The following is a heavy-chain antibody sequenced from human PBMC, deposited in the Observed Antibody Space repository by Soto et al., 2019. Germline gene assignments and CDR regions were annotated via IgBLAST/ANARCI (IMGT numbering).Heavy chain of an antibody. J-gene: IGHJ5*02. CDR3: ARVHGVGYCSGGSCYGDWFDP. CDR1: GGTFSSYA. D-gene: IGHD2-15*01. Sequence: QVQLVQSGAEVKKPGSSVKVSCKASGGTFSSYAISWVRQAPGQGLEWMGGIIPIFGTANYAQKFQGRVTITADESTSPAYMELSSLRSEDTAVYYCARVHGVGYCSGGSCYGDWFDPWGQGTLVTVSS. V-gene: IGHV1-69*01. CDR2: IIPIFGTA.